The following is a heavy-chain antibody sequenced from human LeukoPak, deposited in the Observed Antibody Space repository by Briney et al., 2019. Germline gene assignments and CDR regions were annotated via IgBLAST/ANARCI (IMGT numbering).Heavy chain of an antibody. D-gene: IGHD3-10*01. V-gene: IGHV1-69*04. CDR1: GGTFSSYA. CDR2: IIPILGIA. Sequence: GSSVKVSCKASGGTFSSYAISWVRQAPGQGLEWMGRIIPILGIANYAQKFQGRVTITADKSTSTAYMELSSLRSDDTAVYYCARVGYGSGSRPRYFDYWGQGTLVTVSS. CDR3: ARVGYGSGSRPRYFDY. J-gene: IGHJ4*02.